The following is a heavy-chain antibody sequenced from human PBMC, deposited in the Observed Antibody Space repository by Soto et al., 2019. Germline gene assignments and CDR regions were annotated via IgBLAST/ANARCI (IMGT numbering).Heavy chain of an antibody. CDR3: VRTSLVVAAATREDY. CDR2: INSDGSST. Sequence: EVQLVESGGGLVQPGGSRGLSCAASGFPFSSSWMPWVRQAPGKGRLWVSRINSDGSSTSYADSVKGRFTISRDNAKNTLYLQMNSLRAEDTAVYYCVRTSLVVAAATREDYWGQGTLVTVSS. V-gene: IGHV3-74*01. CDR1: GFPFSSSW. J-gene: IGHJ4*02. D-gene: IGHD2-15*01.